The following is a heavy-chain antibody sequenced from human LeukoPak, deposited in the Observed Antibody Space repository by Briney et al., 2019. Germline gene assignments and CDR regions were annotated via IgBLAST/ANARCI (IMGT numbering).Heavy chain of an antibody. Sequence: PGGSLRLSCAASGFTFSSYAMSWVRQAPGKGLEWVSGISDSGGSKYYADSVKGRFTISRDNSKNTLYLQMNSLRGEDTAVYYCASVYVVTIVRGVIFPVYHFCMDVGGQGPTVTLS. D-gene: IGHD3-10*01. V-gene: IGHV3-23*01. CDR1: GFTFSSYA. CDR3: ASVYVVTIVRGVIFPVYHFCMDV. J-gene: IGHJ6*02. CDR2: ISDSGGSK.